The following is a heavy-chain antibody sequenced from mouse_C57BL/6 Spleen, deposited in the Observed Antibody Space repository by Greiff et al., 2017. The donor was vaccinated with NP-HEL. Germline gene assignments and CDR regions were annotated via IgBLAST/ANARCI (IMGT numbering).Heavy chain of an antibody. CDR1: GYTFTDYE. V-gene: IGHV1-15*01. CDR2: IDPETGGT. D-gene: IGHD3-1*01. J-gene: IGHJ2*01. Sequence: QVQLQQSGAELVRPGASVTLSCKASGYTFTDYEMHWVKQTPVHGLEWIGAIDPETGGTAYNQKFKGKAILTADKSSSTAYMELRSLTSEDSAVYYCTRRHGAFDYWGQGTTLTVSS. CDR3: TRRHGAFDY.